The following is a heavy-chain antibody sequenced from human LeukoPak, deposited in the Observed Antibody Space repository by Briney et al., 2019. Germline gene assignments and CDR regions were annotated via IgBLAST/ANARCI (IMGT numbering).Heavy chain of an antibody. J-gene: IGHJ3*02. Sequence: GGSLRLSCAASGFTFSDHYMGWVRQAPGKGLAWVGRTRNKANSYTTECAASVKGRFTISRDDSKNSLYLQMNSLKTEDTAVYYCARVDYGEAFDIWGQGTMVTVSS. D-gene: IGHD4-17*01. CDR1: GFTFSDHY. CDR3: ARVDYGEAFDI. V-gene: IGHV3-72*01. CDR2: TRNKANSYTT.